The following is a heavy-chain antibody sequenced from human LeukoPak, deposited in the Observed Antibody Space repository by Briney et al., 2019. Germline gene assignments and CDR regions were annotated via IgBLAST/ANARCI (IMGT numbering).Heavy chain of an antibody. Sequence: SVKVSCKASGYTFTGYYMHWVRQAPGQGLEWMGWINPNSGGTNYAQKFQGRVTMTRDTSISTAYMELSRLRSDDTAMYYCARDAFYYAQFDYWGQGTLVTVSS. J-gene: IGHJ4*02. CDR2: INPNSGGT. D-gene: IGHD3-3*01. CDR1: GYTFTGYY. CDR3: ARDAFYYAQFDY. V-gene: IGHV1-2*02.